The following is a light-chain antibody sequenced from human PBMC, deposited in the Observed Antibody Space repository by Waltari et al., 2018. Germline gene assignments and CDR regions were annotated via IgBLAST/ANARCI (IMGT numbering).Light chain of an antibody. CDR2: DAS. Sequence: EVVLTQSPATLSLSPGERATLSCRASQSVSAYLAWYQQKPGQAPRLLIYDASNRATGIPARFSGIGSGTDFTLTISSLEPEDFAVYYCHQRTSWPLTFGGGTKVEIK. CDR1: QSVSAY. CDR3: HQRTSWPLT. J-gene: IGKJ4*01. V-gene: IGKV3-11*01.